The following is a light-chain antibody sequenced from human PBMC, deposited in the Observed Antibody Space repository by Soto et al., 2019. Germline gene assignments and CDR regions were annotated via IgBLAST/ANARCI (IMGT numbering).Light chain of an antibody. CDR1: QTFTTY. CDR3: LQSYSPPFT. J-gene: IGKJ3*01. CDR2: AAS. V-gene: IGKV1-39*01. Sequence: DIPMTQSPSSLSASVGDRVTITCRASQTFTTYLNWYQQKPGKAPKLLIYAASSLQRGVPSRFSGSGSGTEFTLTIASLQPEDFATYYCLQSYSPPFTFGPGTKVDI.